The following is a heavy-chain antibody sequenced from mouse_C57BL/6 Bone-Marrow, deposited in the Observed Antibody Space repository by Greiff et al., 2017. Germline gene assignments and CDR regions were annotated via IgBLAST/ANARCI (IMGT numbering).Heavy chain of an antibody. V-gene: IGHV1-55*01. CDR1: GYTFTSYW. Sequence: QVQLKQPGAELVKPGASVKMSCKASGYTFTSYWITWVKQRPGQGLEWIGDIYPGRGSTNYNEKFKSKATLTVDTSSSPAYMQLSSLTSEDSAVYYWARPCYSNYWYFDVWGKGTTVTVSS. D-gene: IGHD2-5*01. CDR2: IYPGRGST. CDR3: ARPCYSNYWYFDV. J-gene: IGHJ1*03.